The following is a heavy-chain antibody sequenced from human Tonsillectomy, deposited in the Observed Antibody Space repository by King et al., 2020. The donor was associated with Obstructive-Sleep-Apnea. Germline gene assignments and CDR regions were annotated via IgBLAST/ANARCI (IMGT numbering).Heavy chain of an antibody. CDR2: ITSSSSTI. V-gene: IGHV3-48*04. D-gene: IGHD5-24*01. CDR1: GFTFSSYS. J-gene: IGHJ4*02. CDR3: AGDWMAAY. Sequence: VQLVESGGGLVQPGGSLRLSCAASGFTFSSYSMNWVRQAPGKGLEWVSYITSSSSTIYYADSVKGRFTISRDNAKNSLYLQMNSLRAEDTAVYYCAGDWMAAYWGQGTLVTVSS.